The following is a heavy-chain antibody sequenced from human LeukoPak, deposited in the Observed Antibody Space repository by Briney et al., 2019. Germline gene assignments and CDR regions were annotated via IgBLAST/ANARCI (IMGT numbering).Heavy chain of an antibody. CDR2: ISTYNDKT. CDR1: GYTFTTYG. D-gene: IGHD5-18*01. J-gene: IGHJ4*02. Sequence: ASVKVSSKASGYTFTTYGVTWVRQAPGQRLEWMGWISTYNDKTNYAQKFQGRVTMTTDTSTSTVYMELRSLTSDDTAIYYCARQVDTTMALPDYWGQGTLVTVSS. CDR3: ARQVDTTMALPDY. V-gene: IGHV1-18*01.